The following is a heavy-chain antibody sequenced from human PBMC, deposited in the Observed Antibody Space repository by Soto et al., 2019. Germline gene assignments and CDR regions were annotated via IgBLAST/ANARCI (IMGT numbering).Heavy chain of an antibody. CDR3: AKGNSSADITAEYFHH. Sequence: GGSLRLSCVASGFTFNDFGMHWVRQAPGKGLEWVAAISYDGSNKFYADSVKGRFTISRGNSENTLNLQMNSLRAEDTAVYYCAKGNSSADITAEYFHHWGRGTLVTVSS. CDR1: GFTFNDFG. J-gene: IGHJ1*01. V-gene: IGHV3-30*18. D-gene: IGHD3-22*01. CDR2: ISYDGSNK.